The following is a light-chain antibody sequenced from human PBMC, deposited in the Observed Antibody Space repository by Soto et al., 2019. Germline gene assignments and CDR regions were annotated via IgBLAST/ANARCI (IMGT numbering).Light chain of an antibody. V-gene: IGLV2-11*01. J-gene: IGLJ3*02. Sequence: QSVLTQPRSVSGSPGQSVTISCTGASSDVGAYDYVSWYQQHPGKAPKLIIFYVSKRPSGVPDRFSGSKSGNTASLTISGLQGEDEAEYYCCSYGGTYSWVFGGGTKVTVL. CDR1: SSDVGAYDY. CDR3: CSYGGTYSWV. CDR2: YVS.